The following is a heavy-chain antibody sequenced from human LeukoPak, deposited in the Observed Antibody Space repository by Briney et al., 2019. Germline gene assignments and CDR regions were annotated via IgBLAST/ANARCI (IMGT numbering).Heavy chain of an antibody. CDR2: ISGSGGTT. J-gene: IGHJ2*01. V-gene: IGHV3-23*01. CDR1: GFAFSNYA. Sequence: GGSLRLSCEASGFAFSNYAMSWVRQAPGKGLEWVASISGSGGTTNYADSVKGRFTISRDNSRTTLYPQMNGLSAEDAAFYYCAKDFDSSGYHYWYFDLWGRGTLVAVSS. CDR3: AKDFDSSGYHYWYFDL. D-gene: IGHD3-22*01.